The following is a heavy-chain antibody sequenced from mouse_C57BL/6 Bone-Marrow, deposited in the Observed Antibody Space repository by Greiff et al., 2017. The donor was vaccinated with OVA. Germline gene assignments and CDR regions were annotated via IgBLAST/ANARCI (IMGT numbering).Heavy chain of an antibody. CDR2: ISSGGSYT. CDR3: ARHKSAYFDV. Sequence: VQLQQSGGDLVKPGGSLKLSCAASGFTFSSYGMSWVRQTPAKRLEWVATISSGGSYTYYPDSVKGRVTISRDNAKNTLYLQMSSLKSEDTAMYYCARHKSAYFDVWGTGTTVTVSS. D-gene: IGHD6-1*01. V-gene: IGHV5-6*01. J-gene: IGHJ1*03. CDR1: GFTFSSYG.